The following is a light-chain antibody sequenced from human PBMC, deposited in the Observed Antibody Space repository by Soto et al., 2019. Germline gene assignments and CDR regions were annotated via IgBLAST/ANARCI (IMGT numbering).Light chain of an antibody. Sequence: DIQLTQSPFTLSGAVGEGVTVTCRASQTISSWLAWYQQKPGKAPKLLIYKASTLKSGVPSRFSGSGSGTEFTLTISSLQPDDFATYYCQHYNSYSEAFGQGTKVDI. CDR2: KAS. J-gene: IGKJ1*01. V-gene: IGKV1-5*03. CDR3: QHYNSYSEA. CDR1: QTISSW.